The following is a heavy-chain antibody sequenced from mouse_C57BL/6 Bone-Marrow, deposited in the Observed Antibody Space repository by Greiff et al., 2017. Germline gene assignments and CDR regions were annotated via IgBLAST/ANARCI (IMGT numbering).Heavy chain of an antibody. CDR2: ISSGGSYT. CDR3: ARTYYKVTWFAY. V-gene: IGHV5-6*01. J-gene: IGHJ3*01. D-gene: IGHD2-12*01. Sequence: EVKLQESGGDLVKPGGSLKLSCAASGFTFSSYGMSWVRQTPDKRLEWVATISSGGSYTYYPDSVKGRFTISRDNAKNTLYLQMSSLKSEDTAMYYCARTYYKVTWFAYWGQGTLVTVSA. CDR1: GFTFSSYG.